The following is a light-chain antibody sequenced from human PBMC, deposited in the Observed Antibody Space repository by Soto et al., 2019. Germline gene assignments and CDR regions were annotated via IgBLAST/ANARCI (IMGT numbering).Light chain of an antibody. Sequence: EIVLTQSPGTLSLSPGERATLSCRASQSVSSNLAWYQQKPGQAPRLLIFGASTRATGIPARFSGSGSGTDFTLTISSLQSEDFGVYFCQQYDNWPLTFGGGTKVEIK. CDR2: GAS. CDR1: QSVSSN. CDR3: QQYDNWPLT. J-gene: IGKJ4*01. V-gene: IGKV3D-15*01.